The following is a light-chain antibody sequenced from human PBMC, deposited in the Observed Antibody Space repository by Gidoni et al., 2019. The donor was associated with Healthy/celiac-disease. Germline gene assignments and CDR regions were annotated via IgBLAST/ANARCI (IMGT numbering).Light chain of an antibody. J-gene: IGKJ1*01. CDR1: QSSSSY. CDR3: QQSYSTPRT. Sequence: DIQMTQSPSSLSASVGDRVTITCRASQSSSSYLNWYQQEPGKAPKLLIYAASSLQSGVPSRFGGSGSGTDFTLTISSLQPEDFATYYCQQSYSTPRTFGQGTKVEIK. CDR2: AAS. V-gene: IGKV1-39*01.